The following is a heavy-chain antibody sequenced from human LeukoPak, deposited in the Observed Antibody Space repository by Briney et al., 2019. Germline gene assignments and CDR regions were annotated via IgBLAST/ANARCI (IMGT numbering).Heavy chain of an antibody. D-gene: IGHD3-16*01. CDR1: GGTFSTYA. V-gene: IGHV1-69*04. CDR2: IVPFRDMT. J-gene: IGHJ4*02. CDR3: ARGPYDGTYYFDD. Sequence: SVKVSCKVSGGTFSTYAITWVRQARGHGLEWVGRIVPFRDMTNYAQRFQDRVTIAADKSANIAYMELSSLISEDTAVYYCARGPYDGTYYFDDWGQGTLVTVSS.